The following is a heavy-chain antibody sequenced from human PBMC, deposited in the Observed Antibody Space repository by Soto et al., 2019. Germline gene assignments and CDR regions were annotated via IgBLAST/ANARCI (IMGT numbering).Heavy chain of an antibody. Sequence: GASVKVSCKVSGYTLTELSMHWVRQAPGKGPEWMGGFDPEDGETIYAQKFQGRVTKTEDTSTDTAYMELSSLRSEDTAVYYCATDVVFEIFGVDLNPRDYGMDVWGQGTTVTVSS. CDR2: FDPEDGET. D-gene: IGHD3-3*01. CDR1: GYTLTELS. V-gene: IGHV1-24*01. CDR3: ATDVVFEIFGVDLNPRDYGMDV. J-gene: IGHJ6*02.